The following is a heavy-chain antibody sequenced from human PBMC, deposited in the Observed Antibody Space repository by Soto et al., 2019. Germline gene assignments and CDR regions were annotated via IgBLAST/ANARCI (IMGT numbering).Heavy chain of an antibody. Sequence: SETLSLTCTVAGGSISSYYWSWIRQPAGKGLEWIGRIYTSGSTNYNPSLKSRVTMSVDTSKNQFSLKLSSVTAADTAVYYCARLNLVRSLEGAARRTDYFDYWGQGPLVTASS. CDR2: IYTSGST. CDR3: ARLNLVRSLEGAARRTDYFDY. D-gene: IGHD6-6*01. J-gene: IGHJ4*02. V-gene: IGHV4-4*07. CDR1: GGSISSYY.